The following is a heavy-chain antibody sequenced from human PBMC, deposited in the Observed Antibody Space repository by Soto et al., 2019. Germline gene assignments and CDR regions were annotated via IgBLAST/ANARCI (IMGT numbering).Heavy chain of an antibody. J-gene: IGHJ6*02. V-gene: IGHV5-51*01. CDR2: IYPGDSDT. Sequence: QKISCKGSGYTFTNYWIGWVRQMPGKGLEWMGIIYPGDSDTKYNPSFQGQVTISADKSITTTYLQWSSLKASDTAIYYCAASIFYYGMDVWGQGTTVTVSS. CDR3: AASIFYYGMDV. CDR1: GYTFTNYW.